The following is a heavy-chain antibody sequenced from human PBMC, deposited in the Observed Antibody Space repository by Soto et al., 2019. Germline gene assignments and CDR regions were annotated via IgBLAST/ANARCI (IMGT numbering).Heavy chain of an antibody. Sequence: EVQLLESGGGLVQPGGSLRLSCAASGFTFSSYAMSWVRQAPGKGLEWVSAISGSGGSTYYADSVKGRFTISRDNSKNTLYLQMNSLRAEDTAVYYCAKDQKAYSSGWYGGFYWGQGTLVTVSS. D-gene: IGHD6-19*01. CDR2: ISGSGGST. CDR1: GFTFSSYA. CDR3: AKDQKAYSSGWYGGFY. V-gene: IGHV3-23*01. J-gene: IGHJ4*02.